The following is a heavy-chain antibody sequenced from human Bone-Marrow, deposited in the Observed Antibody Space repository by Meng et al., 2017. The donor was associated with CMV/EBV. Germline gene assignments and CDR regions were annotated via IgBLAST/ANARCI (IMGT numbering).Heavy chain of an antibody. CDR3: VGEADY. Sequence: GSLRLSCAVFGGPFSDYSWTWIRQPPGKGLEWIGQISHRGVTNYNPSLKSRITLSVDTSKEQFSLKLSSLTAADTAVYYCVGEADYWGQGTPVTVSS. CDR1: GGPFSDYS. V-gene: IGHV4-34*01. CDR2: ISHRGVT. J-gene: IGHJ4*02.